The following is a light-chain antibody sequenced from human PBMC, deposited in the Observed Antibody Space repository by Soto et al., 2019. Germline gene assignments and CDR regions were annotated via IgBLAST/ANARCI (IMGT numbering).Light chain of an antibody. CDR1: SSDVGSYNL. CDR3: CSYVGSSTFEV. V-gene: IGLV2-23*03. J-gene: IGLJ2*01. Sequence: QSALTQPASVSGSPGQSITISCTGTSSDVGSYNLVSWYQQHPGKAPKFMIYEGSKRPSGVSNRFSGSKSGNTASLTISGLQAEDEADYYCCSYVGSSTFEVFGGGTKVTVL. CDR2: EGS.